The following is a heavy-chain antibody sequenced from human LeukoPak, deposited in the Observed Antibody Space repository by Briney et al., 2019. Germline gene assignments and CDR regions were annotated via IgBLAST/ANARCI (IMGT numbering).Heavy chain of an antibody. Sequence: PGRSLRLSCAASGFTFSSYGMHWVRQAPGKGLEWVSVISYDGSNKYYADSVKGRFTISRDNSKNTVFLLMNTLRPEDTAIYYCARDGRAGSLFAYWGQGTLVTVSS. J-gene: IGHJ4*02. CDR3: ARDGRAGSLFAY. V-gene: IGHV3-30*03. D-gene: IGHD6-19*01. CDR2: ISYDGSNK. CDR1: GFTFSSYG.